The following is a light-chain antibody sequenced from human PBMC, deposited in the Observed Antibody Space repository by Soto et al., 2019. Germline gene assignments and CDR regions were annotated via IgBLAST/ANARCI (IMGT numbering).Light chain of an antibody. Sequence: QSVLTQPASVSGSPGQSITISCTGTRSDVGSYNRVSWYQQHPGKAPKLMIYEGSKRPSGVSNRFSGSKSGNTASLTISGLQAEDEADYYCCSYAGSVVFGGGTKLTVL. CDR3: CSYAGSVV. CDR2: EGS. V-gene: IGLV2-23*01. CDR1: RSDVGSYNR. J-gene: IGLJ2*01.